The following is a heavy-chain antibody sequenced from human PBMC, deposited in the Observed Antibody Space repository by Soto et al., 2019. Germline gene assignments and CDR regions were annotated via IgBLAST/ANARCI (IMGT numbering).Heavy chain of an antibody. CDR2: IYYSGST. V-gene: IGHV4-31*03. CDR1: GGSISSGGYY. Sequence: PSETLSLTCTVSGGSISSGGYYWSWIRQHPGKGLEWIGYIYYSGSTYYNPSLKSRVTISVDTSKNQFSLKLSSVTAADTAVYYCARDYFVDTASAFDIWGQGTMVTVSS. D-gene: IGHD5-18*01. J-gene: IGHJ3*02. CDR3: ARDYFVDTASAFDI.